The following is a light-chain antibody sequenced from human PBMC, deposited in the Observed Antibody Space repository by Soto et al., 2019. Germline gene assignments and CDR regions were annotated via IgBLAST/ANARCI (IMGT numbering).Light chain of an antibody. Sequence: DIVMTQSPDSLAVSLGERATINCKSSQSVLYSSDNKNYLAWYQQKPGQPPKLLIYWASTRESGVADRFSGSVSVTDFTLTISSLQAEDVAVYDCQQYYSTPYTFGQGTKLEIK. V-gene: IGKV4-1*01. CDR3: QQYYSTPYT. CDR1: QSVLYSSDNKNY. J-gene: IGKJ2*01. CDR2: WAS.